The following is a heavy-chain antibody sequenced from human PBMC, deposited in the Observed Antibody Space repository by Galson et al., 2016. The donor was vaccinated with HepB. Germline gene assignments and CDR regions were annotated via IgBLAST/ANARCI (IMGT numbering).Heavy chain of an antibody. CDR2: IYHFGMT. CDR3: AREWGGTGTFDY. J-gene: IGHJ4*02. V-gene: IGHV4-4*02. CDR1: GDFIGDPAW. D-gene: IGHD3-16*01. Sequence: SETLSLTCSVSGDFIGDPAWWIWVRQSPGKGLEWIGQIYHFGMTNYNPSLKSRVTISVDKSENTFSLNLKSVTASDTAVYYCAREWGGTGTFDYWGPGILVTVSS.